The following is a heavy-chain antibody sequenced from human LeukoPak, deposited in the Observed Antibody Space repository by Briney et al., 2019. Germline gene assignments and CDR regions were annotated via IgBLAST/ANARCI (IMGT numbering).Heavy chain of an antibody. J-gene: IGHJ4*02. CDR3: ARDYRRWSEY. CDR2: IYSGGST. V-gene: IGHV3-53*01. D-gene: IGHD2-15*01. Sequence: GGSLRLSCAASGFTVSSSYMTWVRQSPGKGLEWVSVIYSGGSTYHADSVKGRFTISRDNAKNSLYLQMNSLRAEDTAVYCCARDYRRWSEYWGQGTLVTVSS. CDR1: GFTVSSSY.